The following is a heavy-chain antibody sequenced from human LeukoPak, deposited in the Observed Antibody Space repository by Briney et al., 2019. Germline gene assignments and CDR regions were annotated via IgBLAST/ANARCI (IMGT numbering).Heavy chain of an antibody. V-gene: IGHV4-34*01. Sequence: SETLSLTCAVYGGSFSGYYWSWIRQPPGKGLEWIGEINHSGSTNYNPSLKSRVTISVDTSKNQFSLKLSSVTAADTAVYYCARGRTVTQPEYYFDYWGQGTLVTVSS. D-gene: IGHD4-17*01. CDR2: INHSGST. CDR3: ARGRTVTQPEYYFDY. CDR1: GGSFSGYY. J-gene: IGHJ4*02.